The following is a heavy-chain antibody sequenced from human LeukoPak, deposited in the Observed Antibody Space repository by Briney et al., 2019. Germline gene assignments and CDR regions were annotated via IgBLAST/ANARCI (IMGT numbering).Heavy chain of an antibody. V-gene: IGHV3-11*05. CDR1: GFTFSDHY. D-gene: IGHD4-23*01. J-gene: IGHJ4*02. CDR2: ISSGSTYT. Sequence: GGSLRLSCEVSGFTFSDHYMSWVRQAPGKRLEWVSYISSGSTYTNYADSVEGRFTISRDNAKNSLYLQMNSLRAEDTAVYYCARGDYGGDYFDYWGQGTLVTVSS. CDR3: ARGDYGGDYFDY.